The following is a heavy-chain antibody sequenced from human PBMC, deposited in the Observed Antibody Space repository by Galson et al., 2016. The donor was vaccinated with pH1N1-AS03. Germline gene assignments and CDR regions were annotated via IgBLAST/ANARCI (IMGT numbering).Heavy chain of an antibody. V-gene: IGHV3-48*01. CDR1: GFTFSAYS. CDR2: ISSSSSSI. J-gene: IGHJ3*02. D-gene: IGHD3-3*01. CDR3: AREDFWDCFDI. Sequence: SLRLSCAASGFTFSAYSMNWVRQAPGKGLEWLSCISSSSSSIYYAASVKGRFTISRDNANNSLFLLMNSLRAEDTAVYFCAREDFWDCFDIGGHGTTVSVSS.